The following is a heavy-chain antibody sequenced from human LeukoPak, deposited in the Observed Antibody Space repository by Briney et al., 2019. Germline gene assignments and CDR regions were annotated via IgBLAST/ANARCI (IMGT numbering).Heavy chain of an antibody. Sequence: PGGSLRLSCAASGFTFDDYAMPWVRQAPGKGLEWVSLINWDGGSTYYADSVKGRFTISRDNSKNSLYLQMNSLRAEDTALYYCAKDREEGYYYYMDVWGKGTTVTVSS. V-gene: IGHV3-43D*03. CDR3: AKDREEGYYYYMDV. CDR1: GFTFDDYA. CDR2: INWDGGST. J-gene: IGHJ6*03. D-gene: IGHD1-26*01.